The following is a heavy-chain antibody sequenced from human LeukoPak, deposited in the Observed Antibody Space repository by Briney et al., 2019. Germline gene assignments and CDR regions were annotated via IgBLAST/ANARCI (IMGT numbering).Heavy chain of an antibody. Sequence: GSLRLSCTASGFTFGEDAMSWFRQAPGKGLEWVGFIRTKTNGATAEYAASVKGRFSISRDDSKSIAYLQMNSLKTEDTAVYYCASLIAVVVAASSYFDSWGQGTRVTVSS. CDR1: GFTFGEDA. J-gene: IGHJ4*02. V-gene: IGHV3-49*03. CDR2: IRTKTNGATA. D-gene: IGHD2-15*01. CDR3: ASLIAVVVAASSYFDS.